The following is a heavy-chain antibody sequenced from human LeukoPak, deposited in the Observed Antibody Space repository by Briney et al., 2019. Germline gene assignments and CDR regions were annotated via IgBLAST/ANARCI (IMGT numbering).Heavy chain of an antibody. CDR3: AREDRYSYGTELLDY. CDR1: GYTFTGYY. V-gene: IGHV1-2*02. Sequence: ASVKVSCKASGYTFTGYYMHWVRQAPGQGLEWMGWINPNSGGTNYAQKFQGRVTMTRDTSISTAYMELSRLRSDDTAVYYCAREDRYSYGTELLDYWGQGTLVTVSS. CDR2: INPNSGGT. D-gene: IGHD5-18*01. J-gene: IGHJ4*02.